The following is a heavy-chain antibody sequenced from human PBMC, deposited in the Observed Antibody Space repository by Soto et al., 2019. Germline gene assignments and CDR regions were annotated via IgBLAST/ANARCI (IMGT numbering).Heavy chain of an antibody. CDR3: DRARYYDWCFDL. V-gene: IGHV4-4*07. CDR2: IYSDGNT. Sequence: SETLSLTCTVSGGSITNYYWSWIRQPAGKGLEWIGRIYSDGNTNYNPSLKSRLTMSVDTSKNQFSLKLTSVSAADTAVYFCDRARYYDWCFDLWGLGTPVTVSS. J-gene: IGHJ4*02. CDR1: GGSITNYY. D-gene: IGHD3-9*01.